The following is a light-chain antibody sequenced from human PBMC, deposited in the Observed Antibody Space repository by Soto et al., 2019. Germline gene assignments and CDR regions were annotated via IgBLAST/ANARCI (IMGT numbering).Light chain of an antibody. CDR1: QSRSSDD. CDR2: AAS. CDR3: QQYGYSRT. Sequence: EIVLTQSPGTLSLSPGEKATLSCRASQSRSSDDLDWYQQQPGQAPRLLIFAASNRATGIPDRFSGSGSGTDFTLTISTLEPEDFAIYYCQQYGYSRTFGQGTKV. V-gene: IGKV3-20*01. J-gene: IGKJ1*01.